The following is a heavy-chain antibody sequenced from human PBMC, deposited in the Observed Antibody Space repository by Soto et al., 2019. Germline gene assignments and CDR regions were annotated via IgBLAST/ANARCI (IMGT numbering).Heavy chain of an antibody. D-gene: IGHD2-15*01. J-gene: IGHJ4*02. CDR1: GGSISGDDYF. CDR3: ARALSYCSTGSCYAKWGY. V-gene: IGHV4-30-4*01. CDR2: IYYSGT. Sequence: SETLYLTCTVSGGSISGDDYFWRWIRHPPWKVLEWIGFIYYSGTYYNPSLKSRATISTDTSKNHFSLKLSSVTAADTAVYYCARALSYCSTGSCYAKWGYWGQGALVSV.